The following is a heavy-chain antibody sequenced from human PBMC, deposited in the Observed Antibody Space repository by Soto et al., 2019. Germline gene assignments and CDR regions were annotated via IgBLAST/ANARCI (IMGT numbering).Heavy chain of an antibody. CDR3: ATDLIAARPKKSVDY. V-gene: IGHV1-24*01. J-gene: IGHJ4*02. Sequence: RASVKVSCKVSGYTLTELSMHWVRQAPGKGLEWMGGFDPEDGETIYAQKFQGRVTMTEDTSTDTAYMELSSLRSEDTAVYYCATDLIAARPKKSVDYWGQGTLVTVS. D-gene: IGHD6-6*01. CDR2: FDPEDGET. CDR1: GYTLTELS.